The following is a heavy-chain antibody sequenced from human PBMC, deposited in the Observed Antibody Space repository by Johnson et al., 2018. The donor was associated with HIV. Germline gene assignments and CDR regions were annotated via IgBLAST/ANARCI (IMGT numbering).Heavy chain of an antibody. CDR1: GFTFSSYG. D-gene: IGHD1-26*01. J-gene: IGHJ3*02. V-gene: IGHV3-30*18. CDR3: AKVSWEARRGDPFDI. Sequence: QVQLVESGGGVVQPGRSLRLSCAASGFTFSSYGMHWVRQAPGKGLEWVAVISYDGSNKYYAYSVKGRFTISRDNSKNTLYLQMNSLRAEETAVYYCAKVSWEARRGDPFDIWGQGTMVTVSS. CDR2: ISYDGSNK.